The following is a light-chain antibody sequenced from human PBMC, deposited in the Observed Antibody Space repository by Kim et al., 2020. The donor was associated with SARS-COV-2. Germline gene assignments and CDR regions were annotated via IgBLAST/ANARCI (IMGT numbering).Light chain of an antibody. CDR3: GTWDSSLSAAV. V-gene: IGLV1-51*01. CDR2: DNN. J-gene: IGLJ7*01. CDR1: SSNIGNNY. Sequence: GQKVTISGSGSSSNIGNNYVSWYQQLPGAAPKLLIFDNNERPSGIPDRFSGSRSGTSATLGITGLQTGDEADYYCGTWDSSLSAAVFGGGTQLTVL.